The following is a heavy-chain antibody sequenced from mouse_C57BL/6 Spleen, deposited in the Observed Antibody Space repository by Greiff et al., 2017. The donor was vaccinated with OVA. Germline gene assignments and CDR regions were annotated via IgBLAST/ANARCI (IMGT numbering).Heavy chain of an antibody. Sequence: QVQLQQSGAELVMPGASVKLSCKASGYTFTSYWMHWVKQRPGQGLEWIGEIDPSDSYTNYNQQFKGKSTLTVDKASSTAYMQLSSLTSEDSAVYYCARSDYSNYIYYFDYWGQGTTLTVSS. CDR2: IDPSDSYT. CDR3: ARSDYSNYIYYFDY. J-gene: IGHJ2*01. CDR1: GYTFTSYW. V-gene: IGHV1-69*01. D-gene: IGHD2-5*01.